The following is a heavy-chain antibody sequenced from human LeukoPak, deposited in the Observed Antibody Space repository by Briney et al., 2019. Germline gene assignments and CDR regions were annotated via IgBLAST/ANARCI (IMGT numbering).Heavy chain of an antibody. CDR2: IYSSGNT. V-gene: IGHV4-4*07. J-gene: IGHJ4*02. CDR3: ARGQLRFWDY. D-gene: IGHD3-3*01. CDR1: GGSISSYY. Sequence: PSETLSLTCTVSGGSISSYYWSWIRQPAEKGLEWIGRIYSSGNTMYSPSLKSRVTMSIDTSKNQFSLRLSSVTAADTALYYCARGQLRFWDYWGQGTLVTVSS.